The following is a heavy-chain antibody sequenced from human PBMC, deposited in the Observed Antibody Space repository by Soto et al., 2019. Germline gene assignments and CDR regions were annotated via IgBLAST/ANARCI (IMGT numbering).Heavy chain of an antibody. V-gene: IGHV4-59*06. CDR1: GGSISRHY. D-gene: IGHD3-22*01. CDR2: IFYSGST. Sequence: SETLSLTCTVSGGSISRHYWSWIRQPPGKGLEWIGYIFYSGSTYYNPSLKSRVTISVDTSKNQFSLKLSSVTAADTAVYYCAKYNNSGSHAFDIWGQGTMVTVSS. J-gene: IGHJ3*02. CDR3: AKYNNSGSHAFDI.